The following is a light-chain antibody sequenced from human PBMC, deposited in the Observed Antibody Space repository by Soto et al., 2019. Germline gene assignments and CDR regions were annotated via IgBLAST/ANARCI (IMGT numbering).Light chain of an antibody. Sequence: QSVLTQPASVSGSPGQSITISCTGTSSDVGGYNYVSWYQHHPGKAPKLMIYEVSYRPSGVSNRFSGSKSGNTASLTISGLQAEDEADYYCSSYTSSYTRDFETGTKLTVL. CDR2: EVS. CDR3: SSYTSSYTRD. J-gene: IGLJ1*01. CDR1: SSDVGGYNY. V-gene: IGLV2-14*01.